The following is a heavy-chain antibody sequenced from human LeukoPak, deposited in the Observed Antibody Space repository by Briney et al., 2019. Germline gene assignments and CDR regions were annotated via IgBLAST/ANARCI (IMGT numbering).Heavy chain of an antibody. CDR1: GFTFSSYW. CDR2: IKQDESEK. J-gene: IGHJ4*02. CDR3: ASGGVYDFWSGYFGPDY. D-gene: IGHD3-3*01. Sequence: GGSLRLSCAASGFTFSSYWMSWVRQAPGKGLEWVANIKQDESEKYYVDSLKGRFTISRDNAKNSLYLQMNSLRAEDTAVYYCASGGVYDFWSGYFGPDYWGQGTLVTVSS. V-gene: IGHV3-7*01.